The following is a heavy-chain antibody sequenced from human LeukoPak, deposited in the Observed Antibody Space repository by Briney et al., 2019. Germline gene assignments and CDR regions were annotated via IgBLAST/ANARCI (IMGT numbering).Heavy chain of an antibody. J-gene: IGHJ4*02. V-gene: IGHV1-2*02. CDR1: GYTFTNYY. Sequence: ASVKVSCKASGYTFTNYYLHWVRQAPGQGLEWMGWFNPNSGGTNYAQKFQGRVTMTRDTSISTAYMELSRLRSDDTALYYCARPPGLDGYNRYDYWGQGTLVTVSS. CDR2: FNPNSGGT. CDR3: ARPPGLDGYNRYDY. D-gene: IGHD5-24*01.